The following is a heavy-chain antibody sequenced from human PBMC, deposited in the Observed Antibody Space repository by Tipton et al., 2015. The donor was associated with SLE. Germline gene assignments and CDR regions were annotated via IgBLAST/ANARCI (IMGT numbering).Heavy chain of an antibody. CDR3: ARDRRRYFDWSDAFDI. J-gene: IGHJ3*02. Sequence: SLRLSCAASGFTFSNYWMNWVRQAQGKGLEWVANIKEDGSEKYYEDSVKGRFTISRDNAKNSLYLQMNSLRAEDTAVYYCARDRRRYFDWSDAFDIWGQGTMVTVSS. CDR2: IKEDGSEK. D-gene: IGHD3-9*01. CDR1: GFTFSNYW. V-gene: IGHV3-7*03.